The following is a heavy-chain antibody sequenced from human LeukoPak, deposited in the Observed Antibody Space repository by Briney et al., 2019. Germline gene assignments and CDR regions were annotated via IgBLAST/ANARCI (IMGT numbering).Heavy chain of an antibody. D-gene: IGHD1-26*01. J-gene: IGHJ4*02. CDR2: FDPEDGET. CDR1: GYTLTELS. CDR3: ARDFRRRWELPDFDY. Sequence: ASVKVSCKVSGYTLTELSMHWVRQAPGKGLEWMGGFDPEDGETIYAQKFQGRVTMTRDTSTSTVYMELSSLRSEDTAVYYCARDFRRRWELPDFDYWGQGTLVTVSS. V-gene: IGHV1-24*01.